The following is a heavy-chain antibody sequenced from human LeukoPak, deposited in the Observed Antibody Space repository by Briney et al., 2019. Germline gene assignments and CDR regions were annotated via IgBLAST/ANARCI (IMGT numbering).Heavy chain of an antibody. CDR2: IWYDGSNK. J-gene: IGHJ4*02. CDR3: ARGYSSGWYTYYFDY. Sequence: PGRSLRLSCAASGFTFSSYGMHWFRQAPGKGLEWGAVIWYDGSNKYYADSVKGRFTISRDNSKNTLYLQMNSLRAEDTAVYYCARGYSSGWYTYYFDYWGQGTLVTVSS. V-gene: IGHV3-33*01. D-gene: IGHD6-19*01. CDR1: GFTFSSYG.